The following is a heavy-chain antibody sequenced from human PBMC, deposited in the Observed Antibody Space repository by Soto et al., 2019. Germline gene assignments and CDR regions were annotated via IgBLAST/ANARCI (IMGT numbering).Heavy chain of an antibody. J-gene: IGHJ6*02. CDR1: GGSISSYY. V-gene: IGHV4-59*01. CDR3: ARNPCGGSGGSCYSGGYYYHYNGMDV. CDR2: IYYSGST. Sequence: SETLSLTCTVSGGSISSYYWSWIRQPPGKGLEWIGYIYYSGSTNYNPSLKSRVTISVDTSKNQFSLKLSSVTAADTAVYYCARNPCGGSGGSCYSGGYYYHYNGMDVWGQGTTVTV. D-gene: IGHD2-15*01.